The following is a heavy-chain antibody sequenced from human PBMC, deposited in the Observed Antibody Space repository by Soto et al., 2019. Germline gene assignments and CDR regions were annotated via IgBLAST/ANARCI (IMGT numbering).Heavy chain of an antibody. J-gene: IGHJ4*02. CDR1: GGSMNTFY. CDR3: ARSSGYATCLDQ. V-gene: IGHV4-59*01. D-gene: IGHD3-22*01. Sequence: PSETLSLTCTVSGGSMNTFYWSWVRQSPGKGLEWIGYIYFRGTTHYHPSLQSRVSISIDTSQNQFSLKLNSMTTADTAVYYCARSSGYATCLDQWGQGTMVTVA. CDR2: IYFRGTT.